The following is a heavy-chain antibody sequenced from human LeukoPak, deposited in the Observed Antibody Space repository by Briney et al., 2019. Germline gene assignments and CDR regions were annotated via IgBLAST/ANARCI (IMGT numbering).Heavy chain of an antibody. V-gene: IGHV3-23*01. D-gene: IGHD6-13*01. CDR1: GFTFSSYA. J-gene: IGHJ4*02. CDR3: AKVYSRIAAAGTFDY. Sequence: PGGSLRLSCAASGFTFSSYAMGWVRQAPGKGLEWVSAISGSGGSTYYADSVKGRFTISRDNSKNTLYLQMNSLRAEDTAVYYCAKVYSRIAAAGTFDYWGQGTLVTVSS. CDR2: ISGSGGST.